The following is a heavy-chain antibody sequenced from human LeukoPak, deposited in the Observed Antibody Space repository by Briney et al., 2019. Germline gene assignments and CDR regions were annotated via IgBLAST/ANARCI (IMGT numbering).Heavy chain of an antibody. J-gene: IGHJ4*02. CDR1: GFIFSSYT. Sequence: GGSLRLSCAASGFIFSSYTMHWVRQAPGKGLEWVAVISYDGSHKYYVDSVKGRFTISRDNSKNTLYLQMNSLRAGDTAEYYCARDETGEGTMTDWGQGTLVIVSS. CDR3: ARDETGEGTMTD. V-gene: IGHV3-30*04. CDR2: ISYDGSHK. D-gene: IGHD7-27*01.